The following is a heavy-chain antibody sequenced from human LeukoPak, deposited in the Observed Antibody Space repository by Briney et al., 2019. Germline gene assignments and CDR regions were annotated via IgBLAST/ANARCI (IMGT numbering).Heavy chain of an antibody. CDR1: GSRFTSYW. J-gene: IGHJ4*02. D-gene: IGHD5-18*01. CDR3: ATGYNYGSNYFDY. CDR2: IYPGDSDT. V-gene: IGHV5-51*01. Sequence: GETLKISCKGSGSRFTSYWIGWVRQTPGKGLEWMGIIYPGDSDTRYSPSFQGQVTISADKSITTAYLQWSSLKASDTAMYYCATGYNYGSNYFDYWGQGTLVTVSS.